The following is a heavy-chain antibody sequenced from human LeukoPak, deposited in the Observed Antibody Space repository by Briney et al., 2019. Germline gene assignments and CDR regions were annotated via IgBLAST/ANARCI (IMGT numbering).Heavy chain of an antibody. Sequence: GGSLRLSCAASGFTFSSYWISWVRQAPGKGLEWVANIKQDGSEKYYVDSVKGRFTISRDNSKNTLYLQMNSLRAEDTAVYYCAKEATRGYSYGYRGLFDYFHYWGQGTLVTVSS. D-gene: IGHD5-18*01. CDR2: IKQDGSEK. CDR3: AKEATRGYSYGYRGLFDYFHY. V-gene: IGHV3-7*01. CDR1: GFTFSSYW. J-gene: IGHJ4*02.